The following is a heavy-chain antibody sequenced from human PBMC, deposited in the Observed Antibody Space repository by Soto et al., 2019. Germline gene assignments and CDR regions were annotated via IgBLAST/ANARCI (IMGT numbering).Heavy chain of an antibody. CDR3: ARGPSLYDFWSGYSPRMDV. Sequence: ASVKVSCKASGYTFTSYAMNWVRQAPGQGLEWMGWINTNTGNPTYAQGFTGRFVFSLDTSVSTAYLQICSLKAEDTAVYYCARGPSLYDFWSGYSPRMDVWGKGTTVTVSS. CDR2: INTNTGNP. D-gene: IGHD3-3*01. CDR1: GYTFTSYA. J-gene: IGHJ6*04. V-gene: IGHV7-4-1*01.